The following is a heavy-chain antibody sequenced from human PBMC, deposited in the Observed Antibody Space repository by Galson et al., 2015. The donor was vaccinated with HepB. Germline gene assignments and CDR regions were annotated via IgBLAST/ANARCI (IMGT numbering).Heavy chain of an antibody. CDR1: GFSVSNSY. Sequence: SLRLSCAVSGFSVSNSYVSWVRQAPGTGLEWLSVIYSGGHAFYAESVQGRFTISRDTSKNTVYLQTNSLRVEDTAVYYCASPFCICGNCYPLWYWGQGTLVTVSS. CDR3: ASPFCICGNCYPLWY. CDR2: IYSGGHA. J-gene: IGHJ4*02. V-gene: IGHV3-53*01. D-gene: IGHD2-15*01.